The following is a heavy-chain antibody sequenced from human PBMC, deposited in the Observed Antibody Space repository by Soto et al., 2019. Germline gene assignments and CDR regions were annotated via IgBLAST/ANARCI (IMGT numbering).Heavy chain of an antibody. V-gene: IGHV1-8*01. J-gene: IGHJ4*02. CDR3: ARDTSRSSSGAAY. CDR2: MNPNSGNT. D-gene: IGHD6-6*01. CDR1: GDGFVSCD. Sequence: ASVEVSCKASGDGFVSCDRSWVRQAPGRGLEWMGWMNPNSGNTGYAQKFQGRVTMTRDTSINTAYMELSSLTSDDTALYYCARDTSRSSSGAAYWGPGTLVTVSS.